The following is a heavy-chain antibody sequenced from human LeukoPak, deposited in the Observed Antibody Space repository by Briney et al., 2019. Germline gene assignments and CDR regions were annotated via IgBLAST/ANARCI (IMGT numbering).Heavy chain of an antibody. Sequence: PGGSLRLSCAASGFTLSSYWMHWVRQAPGKGLVWVSRINGDGSSTTYADSVKGRFTISRDNAKNTLYLQMNSLRAEDTAVYYCARVAYINFPFDKWGQGALVTVSS. V-gene: IGHV3-74*03. J-gene: IGHJ4*02. CDR3: ARVAYINFPFDK. CDR1: GFTLSSYW. D-gene: IGHD4-11*01. CDR2: INGDGSST.